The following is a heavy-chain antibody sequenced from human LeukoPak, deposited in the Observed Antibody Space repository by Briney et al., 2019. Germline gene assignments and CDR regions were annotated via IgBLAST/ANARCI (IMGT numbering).Heavy chain of an antibody. V-gene: IGHV3-23*01. CDR2: ISDRGDNT. CDR3: AKDAVPAALGEYFFDY. Sequence: GGSLRLSCAVSGFTFNSYAMSWVRQSPGKGLEWVSTISDRGDNTHHADSVKGRFTISRDNSKNTLYLQMNSLRDEDTAVYYCAKDAVPAALGEYFFDYWGQGTRVTVSS. D-gene: IGHD2-2*01. J-gene: IGHJ4*02. CDR1: GFTFNSYA.